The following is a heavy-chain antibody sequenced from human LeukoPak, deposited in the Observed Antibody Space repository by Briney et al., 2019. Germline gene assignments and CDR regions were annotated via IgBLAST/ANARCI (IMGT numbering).Heavy chain of an antibody. D-gene: IGHD6-6*01. V-gene: IGHV1-69*05. CDR1: GGTFSSYA. CDR3: ARALRIAARPEYYYYMDV. Sequence: SVKVSCKASGGTFSSYAISWVRQAPGQGLEWMGGFIPIFGTANYAQKFQGRVTITTDESTSTAYMELSSLRSEDTAVYYCARALRIAARPEYYYYMDVWGKGTTVTVSS. CDR2: FIPIFGTA. J-gene: IGHJ6*03.